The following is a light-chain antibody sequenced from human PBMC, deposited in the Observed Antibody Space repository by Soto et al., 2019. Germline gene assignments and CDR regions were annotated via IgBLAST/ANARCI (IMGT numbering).Light chain of an antibody. CDR1: HDIRRD. J-gene: IGKJ1*01. CDR3: LQDFDYPWT. V-gene: IGKV1-6*01. Sequence: GDSVSITCRASHDIRRDLDWFQQRPGKAPKILIYCSSDLQSGVPSRFSGSGSGTDFSLTIISLQPEDFETYFCLQDFDYPWTFGQGTKVDIK. CDR2: CSS.